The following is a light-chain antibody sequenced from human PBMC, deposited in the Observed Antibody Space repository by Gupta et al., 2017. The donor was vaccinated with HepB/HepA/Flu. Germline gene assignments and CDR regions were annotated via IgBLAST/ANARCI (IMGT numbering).Light chain of an antibody. J-gene: IGKJ1*01. CDR1: QSVLYSSNNKNY. CDR2: WAS. V-gene: IGKV4-1*01. CDR3: QQDDSTPLT. Sequence: DNVMTQSPDSLAGSLGERATINCKSSQSVLYSSNNKNYLAWYQQKPGQPPKLLIYWASTRESGVPDRFSGSGSGTDFTLTISSLQAEDVAVYYCQQDDSTPLTFGQGTKVEIK.